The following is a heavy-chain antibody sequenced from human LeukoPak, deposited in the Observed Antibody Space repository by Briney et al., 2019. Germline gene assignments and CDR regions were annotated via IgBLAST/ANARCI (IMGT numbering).Heavy chain of an antibody. V-gene: IGHV3-11*01. J-gene: IGHJ3*02. D-gene: IGHD3-22*01. Sequence: PGGSLRLSCAASGFTFRDYFMSWIGQAPGRGLRWVAYTNTAGITIYYADSMKRRFTISRDNAKNSLYLQMNTLRAEDTAVYYCARATYDSSAVDVFDIWGQGTMVTVSP. CDR1: GFTFRDYF. CDR3: ARATYDSSAVDVFDI. CDR2: TNTAGITI.